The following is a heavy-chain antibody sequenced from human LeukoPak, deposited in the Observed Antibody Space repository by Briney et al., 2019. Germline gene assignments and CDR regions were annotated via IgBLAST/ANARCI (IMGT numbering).Heavy chain of an antibody. Sequence: GGSLRLSCAASGFTFSSYAMSWVRQAPGKGLEWVAFIRYDEANKYYADSVKGRFTISRDNSNNTLYLQMNSLRTEDTAVYYCAKDRSTSLMDVWGKGTTVTVSS. CDR3: AKDRSTSLMDV. V-gene: IGHV3-30*02. D-gene: IGHD2-2*01. CDR2: IRYDEANK. J-gene: IGHJ6*04. CDR1: GFTFSSYA.